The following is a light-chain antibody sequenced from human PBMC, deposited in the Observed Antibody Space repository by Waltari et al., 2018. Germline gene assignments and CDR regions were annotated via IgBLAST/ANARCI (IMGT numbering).Light chain of an antibody. V-gene: IGKV3-20*01. Sequence: EIVLTQSPGTLSLSPGDRATLACRASQSVSRSLAWYQQKPGQAPRLLIYGASSRATGVPDRVSGSGSGTDFSLTISRLEPEDFAVYYCQHYGTLPATFGQGTKVEIK. CDR3: QHYGTLPAT. CDR2: GAS. J-gene: IGKJ1*01. CDR1: QSVSRS.